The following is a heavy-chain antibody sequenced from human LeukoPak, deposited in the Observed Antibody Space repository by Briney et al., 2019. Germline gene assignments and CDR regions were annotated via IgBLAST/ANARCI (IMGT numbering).Heavy chain of an antibody. CDR2: ISDDGSNK. Sequence: GGSLRLSCAASGFTFSSYGMHWVSQAPGKGLEWVAVISDDGSNKYYVDSVKGRFTISRDNSKNTLSLQLNSLRAEDTAVYYCAKGTSSSCYSAPNYWGQGTLVTVSS. CDR3: AKGTSSSCYSAPNY. V-gene: IGHV3-30*18. D-gene: IGHD2-15*01. CDR1: GFTFSSYG. J-gene: IGHJ4*02.